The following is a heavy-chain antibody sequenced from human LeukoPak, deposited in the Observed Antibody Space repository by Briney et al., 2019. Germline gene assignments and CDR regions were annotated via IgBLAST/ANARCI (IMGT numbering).Heavy chain of an antibody. V-gene: IGHV4-39*01. J-gene: IGHJ4*02. CDR2: IYYSGST. CDR3: ARGDCSGGSCYLFDY. CDR1: GGSISSSSYY. D-gene: IGHD2-15*01. Sequence: SVTLSLTCTVSGGSISSSSYYWGWIRQPPGKGLEWIGSIYYSGSTYYNPSLKSRVTISVDTSKNQFSLKLSSVTAADTAVYYCARGDCSGGSCYLFDYWGQGALVTVSS.